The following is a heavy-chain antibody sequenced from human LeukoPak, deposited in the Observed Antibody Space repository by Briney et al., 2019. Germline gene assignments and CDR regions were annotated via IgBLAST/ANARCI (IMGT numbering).Heavy chain of an antibody. CDR2: IIPILAIA. V-gene: IGHV1-69*04. Sequence: SVKVSCKASGGTFSSYAISWVRQAPGQGLECMGRIIPILAIANYAQKFQGRVTITADKSTSTAYMELSSLRSEDTAVYYCARGALFYYDSSVTANCFDYWGQGTLVTVSS. CDR3: ARGALFYYDSSVTANCFDY. D-gene: IGHD3-22*01. J-gene: IGHJ4*02. CDR1: GGTFSSYA.